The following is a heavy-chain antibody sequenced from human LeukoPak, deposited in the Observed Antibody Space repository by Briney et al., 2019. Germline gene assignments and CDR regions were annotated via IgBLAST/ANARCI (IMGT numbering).Heavy chain of an antibody. CDR3: AKSGGYYFDY. Sequence: GGSLRLSCAASGFIFKNYAMNWVRQAPGKGLEWVSAITSSGGSTYYADSVKGRFTISRDNSKNTLSLQMNSLRAEDTAVYYCAKSGGYYFDYWGQGTLVTVSS. J-gene: IGHJ4*02. V-gene: IGHV3-23*01. CDR1: GFIFKNYA. D-gene: IGHD1-26*01. CDR2: ITSSGGST.